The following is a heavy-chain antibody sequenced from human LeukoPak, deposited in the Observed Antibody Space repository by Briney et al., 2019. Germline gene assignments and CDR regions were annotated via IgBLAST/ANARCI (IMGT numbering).Heavy chain of an antibody. Sequence: GESLKISCKGSGYIFTNYWIGWVRQMPGKGLEWMGIIYPGDSDTRYSPSFQGQVTISADKSISTPYLQWSSLKASDTAMYYCARRSPPDYGDYADWFDPWGQGTLVTVSS. V-gene: IGHV5-51*01. D-gene: IGHD4-17*01. CDR3: ARRSPPDYGDYADWFDP. CDR1: GYIFTNYW. CDR2: IYPGDSDT. J-gene: IGHJ5*02.